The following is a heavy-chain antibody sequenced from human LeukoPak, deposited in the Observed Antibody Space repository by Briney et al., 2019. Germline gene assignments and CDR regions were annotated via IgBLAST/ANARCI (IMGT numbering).Heavy chain of an antibody. Sequence: PGGSLRLSCAASGFTFSDYYMSWIRQAPGKGLEWVSYISSSGSTIYYADSVKGRFTISRDNAKNSLYLQMNSLRAEDTAVYYCAREIYCGGDCSGLFAPLVDYWGQGTLVTVSS. V-gene: IGHV3-11*04. J-gene: IGHJ4*02. CDR2: ISSSGSTI. CDR3: AREIYCGGDCSGLFAPLVDY. D-gene: IGHD2-21*02. CDR1: GFTFSDYY.